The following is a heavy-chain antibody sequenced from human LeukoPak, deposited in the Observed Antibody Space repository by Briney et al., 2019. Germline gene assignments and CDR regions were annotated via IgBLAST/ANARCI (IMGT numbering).Heavy chain of an antibody. CDR3: ARGRDGYNPFDY. D-gene: IGHD5-12*01. J-gene: IGHJ4*02. Sequence: SVKVSCKASGGTFSSYAISWVRQAPGQGLEWMGRIIPILGIANYAQKFQGRVTITADKSTSTAYMELSSLRSEDTAVYYCARGRDGYNPFDYWGQGTLVTVSS. V-gene: IGHV1-69*04. CDR1: GGTFSSYA. CDR2: IIPILGIA.